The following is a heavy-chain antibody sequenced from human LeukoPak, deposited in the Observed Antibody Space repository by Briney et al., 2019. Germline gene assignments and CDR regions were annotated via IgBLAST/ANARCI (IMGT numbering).Heavy chain of an antibody. CDR2: ISYDGSNK. CDR1: GFTFSSYA. D-gene: IGHD5-12*01. Sequence: GRSLRLSCAASGFTFSSYAMHWVRQAPGKGLEWVAVISYDGSNKYYADSVKGRFTISRDNSKNTLYLQMNSLRAEDAAVYYCAKDDAWVRYQDWGQGTLVTVSS. J-gene: IGHJ4*02. CDR3: AKDDAWVRYQD. V-gene: IGHV3-30*04.